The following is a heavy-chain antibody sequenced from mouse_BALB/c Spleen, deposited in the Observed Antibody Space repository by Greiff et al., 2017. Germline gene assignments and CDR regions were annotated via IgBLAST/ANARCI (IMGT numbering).Heavy chain of an antibody. CDR1: GYTFTSYW. V-gene: IGHV1-69*02. CDR2: IYPSDSYT. CDR3: TKGHYYAMDY. Sequence: QVQLQQPGAELVRPGASVKLSCKASGYTFTSYWINWVKQRPGQGLEWIGNIYPSDSYTNYNQKFKDKATLTVDKSSSTAYMQLSSPTSEDSAVYYCTKGHYYAMDYWGQGTSVTVSS. J-gene: IGHJ4*01.